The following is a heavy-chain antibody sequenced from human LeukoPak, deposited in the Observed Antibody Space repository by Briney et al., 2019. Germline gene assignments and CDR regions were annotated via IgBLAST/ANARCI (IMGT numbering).Heavy chain of an antibody. J-gene: IGHJ4*02. V-gene: IGHV4-34*01. CDR3: ARGLRGIHLWSRCGQLSGFDY. D-gene: IGHD5-18*01. Sequence: SETLSLTCAVYGGSFSGYYWSWIRQPPGKGLEWIGDINHSGSTNYNPSLKSRVTISVDTSKNQFSLKLSSVTAADPAVYYCARGLRGIHLWSRCGQLSGFDYWGQGTLVTVSS. CDR2: INHSGST. CDR1: GGSFSGYY.